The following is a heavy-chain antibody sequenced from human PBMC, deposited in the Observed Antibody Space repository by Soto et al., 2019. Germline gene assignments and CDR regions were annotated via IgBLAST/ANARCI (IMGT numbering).Heavy chain of an antibody. V-gene: IGHV4-61*01. CDR1: GGSVSSGSHY. Sequence: PSETLSLTCTASGGSVSSGSHYWSWIRQPPGKGLEYIGYVYYSGGTNYNPSLSSRVSISVHTSQNQFSLQLSSVTAAATAAYYCARDQGYCARTSCYDCFGPWRQRPRFT. CDR3: ARDQGYCARTSCYDCFGP. D-gene: IGHD2-2*01. J-gene: IGHJ5*02. CDR2: VYYSGGT.